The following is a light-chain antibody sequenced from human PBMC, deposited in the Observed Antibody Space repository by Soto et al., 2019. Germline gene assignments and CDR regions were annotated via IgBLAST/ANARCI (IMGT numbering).Light chain of an antibody. Sequence: TQSPATLSLSTGERATLSCRASQSVSSRLAWYHQKPGQSPRLLIYGASNRASGFPARFSGSGSGTEFTLTISSLQSEDFVVYYCQQYNNWPRTFGQGTNVDIK. CDR3: QQYNNWPRT. V-gene: IGKV3-15*01. J-gene: IGKJ1*01. CDR2: GAS. CDR1: QSVSSR.